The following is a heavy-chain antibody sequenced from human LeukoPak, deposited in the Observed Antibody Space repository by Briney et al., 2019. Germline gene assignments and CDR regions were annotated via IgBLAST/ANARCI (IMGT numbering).Heavy chain of an antibody. Sequence: SETLSLTCTVSGGSISSYYWSWIRQPPGKGLEWIGYIYYSGSTNYNPSLKSRVTISVDTSKNQFSLKLSSATAADTAVYYCARLAEIGWFSVYWYFDLWGRGTLVTVSS. CDR1: GGSISSYY. J-gene: IGHJ2*01. CDR2: IYYSGST. V-gene: IGHV4-59*08. CDR3: ARLAEIGWFSVYWYFDL. D-gene: IGHD3-10*01.